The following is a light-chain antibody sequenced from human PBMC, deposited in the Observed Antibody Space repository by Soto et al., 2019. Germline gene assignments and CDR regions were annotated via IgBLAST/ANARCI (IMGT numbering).Light chain of an antibody. Sequence: QSALTQPASVSASPGQSITLSCTGTSSDVGGSNFVSWYQHHPGKPPKLIIYDVATRPSGVSNRFSGSKSGSTASLIISRLQTEDEADYYCVSFTSSTTYVFGSGTQLTVL. J-gene: IGLJ1*01. CDR2: DVA. CDR3: VSFTSSTTYV. V-gene: IGLV2-14*01. CDR1: SSDVGGSNF.